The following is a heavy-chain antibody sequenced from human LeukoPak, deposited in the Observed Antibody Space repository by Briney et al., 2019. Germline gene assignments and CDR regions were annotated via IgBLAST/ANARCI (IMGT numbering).Heavy chain of an antibody. CDR1: GGSISSYY. V-gene: IGHV4-4*09. CDR3: ARTRYYDILTGYYLYYYMDV. D-gene: IGHD3-9*01. CDR2: IYTSGST. Sequence: PSETLSLTCTVPGGSISSYYWSWIRQPPGKGLEWIGYIYTSGSTNYNPSLKSRVTISVDTSKNQFSLKLGSVTAADTAVYYCARTRYYDILTGYYLYYYMDVWGKGTTVTVSS. J-gene: IGHJ6*03.